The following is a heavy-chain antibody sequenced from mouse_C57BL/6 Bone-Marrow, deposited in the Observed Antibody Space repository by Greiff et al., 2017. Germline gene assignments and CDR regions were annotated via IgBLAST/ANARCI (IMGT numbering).Heavy chain of an antibody. CDR3: AREGHYYYGPWFAY. J-gene: IGHJ3*01. CDR2: IDPSDSYT. Sequence: QVQLQQPGAELVMPGASVKLSCKASGYTFTSYWMHWVKQRPGQGLEWIGEIDPSDSYTNYNQKFKGKSTLTVDKSSSTAYMQLSSLTSEDSAVYYWAREGHYYYGPWFAYWGQGTLVTVSA. V-gene: IGHV1-69*01. D-gene: IGHD1-1*01. CDR1: GYTFTSYW.